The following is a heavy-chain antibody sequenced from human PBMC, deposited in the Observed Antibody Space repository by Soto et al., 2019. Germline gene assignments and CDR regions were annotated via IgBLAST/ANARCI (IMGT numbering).Heavy chain of an antibody. V-gene: IGHV3-48*01. J-gene: IGHJ4*02. D-gene: IGHD2-15*01. Sequence: GGSLRLSCAASGFTFSSYSMNWVRQAPGKGLEWVSYISSGSGTIYYAGSVRGRFSVSRDNAKNSLYLHMNSLSAEDTAVYYCARDRGCSGGICYRDLGYWGQGT. CDR2: ISSGSGTI. CDR3: ARDRGCSGGICYRDLGY. CDR1: GFTFSSYS.